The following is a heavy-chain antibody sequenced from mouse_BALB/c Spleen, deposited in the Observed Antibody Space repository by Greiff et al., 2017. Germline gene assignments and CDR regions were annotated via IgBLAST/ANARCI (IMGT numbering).Heavy chain of an antibody. CDR3: ARGQGLYYGNFDY. CDR1: GFTFSSYA. Sequence: EVQRVESGGGLVKPGGSLKLSCAASGFTFSSYAMSWVRQTPEKRLEWVASISSGGSTYYPDSVKGRFTISRDNARNILYLQMSSLRSEDTAMYYCARGQGLYYGNFDYWGQGTTLTVSS. CDR2: ISSGGST. J-gene: IGHJ2*01. V-gene: IGHV5-6-5*01. D-gene: IGHD2-1*01.